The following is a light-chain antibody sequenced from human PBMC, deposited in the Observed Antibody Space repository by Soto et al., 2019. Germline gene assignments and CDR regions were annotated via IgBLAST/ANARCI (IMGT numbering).Light chain of an antibody. CDR3: SSYTSSSTSVV. CDR1: SRDVGTYNN. J-gene: IGLJ2*01. CDR2: DVS. Sequence: QSVLTQPASVSGSPGQSITISCTGTSRDVGTYNNVSWYQQHPGKAPKLMIYDVSNRPSGDSDRFTGSKSGNTASLTISGLQAEDEADYYCSSYTSSSTSVVFGGGTKLTVL. V-gene: IGLV2-14*03.